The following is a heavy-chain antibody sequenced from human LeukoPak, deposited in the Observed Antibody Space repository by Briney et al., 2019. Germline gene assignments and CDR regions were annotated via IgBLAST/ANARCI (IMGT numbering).Heavy chain of an antibody. CDR1: GFTVSSNY. V-gene: IGHV3-23*01. Sequence: GGSLRLSCAASGFTVSSNYMSWVRQAPGKGLEWVSVIGGSDDSTYYADSVKGRFTISRNNSKNTLYLQMNSLRADDTAVYYCAKDRPGGRYFDWQPAERAFDMWGQGTMVTVSS. CDR2: IGGSDDST. CDR3: AKDRPGGRYFDWQPAERAFDM. D-gene: IGHD3-9*01. J-gene: IGHJ3*02.